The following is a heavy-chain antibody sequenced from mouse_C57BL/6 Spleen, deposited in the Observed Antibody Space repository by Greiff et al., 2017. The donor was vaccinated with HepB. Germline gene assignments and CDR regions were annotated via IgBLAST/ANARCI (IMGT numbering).Heavy chain of an antibody. D-gene: IGHD1-1*01. CDR2: IRSKSNNYAT. J-gene: IGHJ3*01. Sequence: EVKLVESGGGLVQPKGSLKLSCAASGFSFNTYAMNWVRQAPGKGLEWVARIRSKSNNYATYYADSVKDRFTISRDDSESMLYLQMNNLKTEDTAMYYCVRAPLYYGSSPWFAYWGQGTLVTVSA. CDR3: VRAPLYYGSSPWFAY. V-gene: IGHV10-1*01. CDR1: GFSFNTYA.